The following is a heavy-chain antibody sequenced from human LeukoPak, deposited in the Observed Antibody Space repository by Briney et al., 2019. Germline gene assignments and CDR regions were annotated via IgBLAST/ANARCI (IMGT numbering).Heavy chain of an antibody. J-gene: IGHJ6*02. V-gene: IGHV4-59*08. CDR3: ARHSPYGDYAHYYYYYGMDV. CDR2: IYYSGST. CDR1: GGSISSYY. Sequence: PSETLSLTCTVSGGSISSYYWSWIRQPPGKGLEWIGYIYYSGSTNYNPSLKSRVTISVDTSKNQFSLKLSSVTAADTAVYYCARHSPYGDYAHYYYYYGMDVWGQGTTVTVSS. D-gene: IGHD4-17*01.